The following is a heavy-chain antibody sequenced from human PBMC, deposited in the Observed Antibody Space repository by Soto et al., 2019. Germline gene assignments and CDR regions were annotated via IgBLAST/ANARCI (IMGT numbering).Heavy chain of an antibody. D-gene: IGHD1-26*01. CDR3: ATDVIVGAINFDY. Sequence: GASVKVSCKVSGYTLTELSMHWVRQAPGKGLEWMGGFDPVDGETIYAQKFQGRVTMTEDTSTDTAYMELSSLRSEDTAVYYCATDVIVGAINFDYWGQGTLVTVSS. V-gene: IGHV1-24*01. CDR1: GYTLTELS. J-gene: IGHJ4*02. CDR2: FDPVDGET.